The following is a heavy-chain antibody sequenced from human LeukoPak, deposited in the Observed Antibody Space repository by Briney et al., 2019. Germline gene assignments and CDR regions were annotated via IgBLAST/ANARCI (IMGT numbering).Heavy chain of an antibody. Sequence: ASVKVSCKASGYTFTSFGISWVRQAPGQRLEWMGWINAGNGDTRYSQTFQGRLTITRDTSASTAYMELSGLRSEDTAVYYCASPYPGIAAAGYSYYYGMDVWGQGTTVTVSS. CDR1: GYTFTSFG. D-gene: IGHD6-13*01. CDR2: INAGNGDT. V-gene: IGHV1-3*01. CDR3: ASPYPGIAAAGYSYYYGMDV. J-gene: IGHJ6*02.